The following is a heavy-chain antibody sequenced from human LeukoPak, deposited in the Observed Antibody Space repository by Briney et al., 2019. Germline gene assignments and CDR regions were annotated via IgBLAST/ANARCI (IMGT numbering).Heavy chain of an antibody. Sequence: GASVKVSCKASGYTFTSYAMHWVRQAPGQRLEWMGWINAGNGNTKYSQKFQGRVTITRNTSISTAYMELSSLRSEDTAVYYCARGLYYDFWSGYPRAFDIWGQGTMDTVSS. J-gene: IGHJ3*02. CDR1: GYTFTSYA. V-gene: IGHV1-3*01. D-gene: IGHD3-3*01. CDR2: INAGNGNT. CDR3: ARGLYYDFWSGYPRAFDI.